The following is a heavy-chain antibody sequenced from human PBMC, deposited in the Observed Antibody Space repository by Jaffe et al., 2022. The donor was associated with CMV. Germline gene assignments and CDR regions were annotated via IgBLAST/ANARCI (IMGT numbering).Heavy chain of an antibody. V-gene: IGHV3-48*03. CDR1: GFTFSSYE. Sequence: EVQLVESGGTLVLPGGSQRLSCAASGFTFSSYEMNWVRQAPGKGLEWVSYISSSGTTIYYADSVKGRFTISRDNAKNSLYLQMNSLRAEDTAVYYCARDSPRAFDFWGQGTLVTVSS. CDR3: ARDSPRAFDF. J-gene: IGHJ4*02. CDR2: ISSSGTTI.